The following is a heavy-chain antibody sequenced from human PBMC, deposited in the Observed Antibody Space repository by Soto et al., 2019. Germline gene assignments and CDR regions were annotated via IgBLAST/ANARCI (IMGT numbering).Heavy chain of an antibody. Sequence: GGSLRLSCAASGFTFSPFWMHWVRQVPGKGPVWVSRINSDGNSTSYADSVKGRFTISRDNAKNTLYLQMNSLRAEDTAVYYCAKGFYGSGSYYNERAFDSWGQGTLVTVSS. CDR3: AKGFYGSGSYYNERAFDS. D-gene: IGHD3-10*01. V-gene: IGHV3-74*01. CDR1: GFTFSPFW. J-gene: IGHJ4*02. CDR2: INSDGNST.